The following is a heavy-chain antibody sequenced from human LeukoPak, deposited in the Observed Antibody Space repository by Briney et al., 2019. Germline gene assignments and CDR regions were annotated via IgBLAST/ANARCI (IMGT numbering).Heavy chain of an antibody. V-gene: IGHV3-73*01. CDR1: GFTFSGSA. CDR3: SANYCGVTNCYYY. D-gene: IGHD2-15*01. Sequence: GGSLRLSCAASGFTFSGSAMHWVRQASGKGLEWVGRIRSKTNSYATAYAASVKGRFTISRDDSKNTAYVQMNSLKTEDAAVYYCSANYCGVTNCYYYWGQGTLVTVSS. J-gene: IGHJ4*02. CDR2: IRSKTNSYAT.